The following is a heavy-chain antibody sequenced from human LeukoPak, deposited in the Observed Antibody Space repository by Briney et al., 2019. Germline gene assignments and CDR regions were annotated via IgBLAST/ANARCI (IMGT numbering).Heavy chain of an antibody. D-gene: IGHD5-12*01. V-gene: IGHV3-48*04. J-gene: IGHJ6*03. Sequence: GGSLRLSCAASGFTFSSYSMNWVRQAPEKGLEWVSYISSSGSTIYYADSVKGRFTISRDNAKNSLYLQMNSLRAEDTAVYYCARDRGWGMDVWGKGTTVTISS. CDR3: ARDRGWGMDV. CDR1: GFTFSSYS. CDR2: ISSSGSTI.